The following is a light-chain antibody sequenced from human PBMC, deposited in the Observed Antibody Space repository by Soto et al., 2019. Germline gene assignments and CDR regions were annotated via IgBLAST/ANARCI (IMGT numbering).Light chain of an antibody. J-gene: IGKJ1*01. V-gene: IGKV3-15*01. CDR1: QSVSNN. Sequence: EIVMTQSPATLSVSPGERASLSCRASQSVSNNLAWYQQKPGQAPRLLIYGASTRATGIPDRFSGSGSGTEFTLTISSLQSEDFAVYYCQQYNNWPRTFGQGTKVEI. CDR3: QQYNNWPRT. CDR2: GAS.